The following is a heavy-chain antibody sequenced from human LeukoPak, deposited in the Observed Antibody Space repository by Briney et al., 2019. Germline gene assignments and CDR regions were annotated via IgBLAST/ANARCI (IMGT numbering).Heavy chain of an antibody. CDR2: IIPIFGTA. CDR3: ARDRLGETETYFDY. V-gene: IGHV1-69*13. Sequence: GASVNVSCKASGGTFSSYAISWVRQAPGQGLEWMGGIIPIFGTANYAQKFQGRVTITADESTSTAYMELSSLRSEDTAVYYCARDRLGETETYFDYWGQGTLVTVSS. CDR1: GGTFSSYA. J-gene: IGHJ4*02. D-gene: IGHD2-21*02.